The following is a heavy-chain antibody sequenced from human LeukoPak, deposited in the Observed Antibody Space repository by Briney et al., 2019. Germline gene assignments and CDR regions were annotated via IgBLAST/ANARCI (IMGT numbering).Heavy chain of an antibody. J-gene: IGHJ4*02. CDR2: ISGSGGST. D-gene: IGHD6-19*01. CDR1: GFTFSSYT. V-gene: IGHV3-23*01. Sequence: GGSLRLSCAASGFTFSSYTLSWVRQAPGKGLEWVSAISGSGGSTFYADSVEGRFTFSRDNSKNTMYLQMNSLRAEDTAVYYCAKGGPTSGWYSVDYWGQGTLVTVSS. CDR3: AKGGPTSGWYSVDY.